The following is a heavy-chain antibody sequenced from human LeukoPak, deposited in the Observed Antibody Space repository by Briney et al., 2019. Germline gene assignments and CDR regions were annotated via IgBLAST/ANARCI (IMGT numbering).Heavy chain of an antibody. CDR3: ARAWDYYDILTGYPHYGMDV. D-gene: IGHD3-9*01. CDR2: IYGGADT. CDR1: GLTVSSNH. V-gene: IGHV3-53*05. Sequence: GGSLRLSCAASGLTVSSNHMSWVRQAPGKGLEWISVIYGGADTYYADSVKGRFTISRDNSKNTLYLQMNSLRAEDTAVYYCARAWDYYDILTGYPHYGMDVWGQGTTVTVSS. J-gene: IGHJ6*02.